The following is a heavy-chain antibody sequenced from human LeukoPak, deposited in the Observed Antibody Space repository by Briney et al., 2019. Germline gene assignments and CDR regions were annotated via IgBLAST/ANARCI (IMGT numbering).Heavy chain of an antibody. CDR3: ARSDYGDYEDWYFDL. D-gene: IGHD4-17*01. V-gene: IGHV1-18*01. CDR2: ISAYNGNT. CDR1: GYTFTSYG. Sequence: ASVKVSCKASGYTFTSYGISWVRQAPGQGLEWMGWISAYNGNTNYAQKLQGRVTMTTDTSTSTAYMELRGLRSDDTAVYYCARSDYGDYEDWYFDLWGRGTLVTVSS. J-gene: IGHJ2*01.